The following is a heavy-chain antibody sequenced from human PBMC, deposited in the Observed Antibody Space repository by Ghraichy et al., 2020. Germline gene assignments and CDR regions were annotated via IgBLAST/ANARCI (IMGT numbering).Heavy chain of an antibody. D-gene: IGHD6-19*01. J-gene: IGHJ4*02. CDR1: GGSISSGHYY. V-gene: IGHV4-39*01. Sequence: SETLSLTCTVSGGSISSGHYYWGWIRQSPGKGLEWIGSMYSGSPQYNPPLKSRVTISVDTSKNQFSLKLTSVTATDTATYYCARHDVEGVNGVSEVADDRRDYFDYWGQGTLVTVSS. CDR3: ARHDVEGVNGVSEVADDRRDYFDY. CDR2: MYSGSP.